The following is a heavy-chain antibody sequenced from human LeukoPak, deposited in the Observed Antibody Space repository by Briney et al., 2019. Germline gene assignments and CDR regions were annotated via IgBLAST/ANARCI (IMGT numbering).Heavy chain of an antibody. V-gene: IGHV3-23*01. Sequence: GGSLRLSCVASGFTLRGYAMSWVRAAPGKGLEWVSAISGSGGSTYYADSVKGRFTISRDNSKNTLYLQMNSLRDEDTAVYYCAKVQYGDPNYWGQGTLVTVSS. CDR1: GFTLRGYA. J-gene: IGHJ4*02. CDR3: AKVQYGDPNY. D-gene: IGHD4-17*01. CDR2: ISGSGGST.